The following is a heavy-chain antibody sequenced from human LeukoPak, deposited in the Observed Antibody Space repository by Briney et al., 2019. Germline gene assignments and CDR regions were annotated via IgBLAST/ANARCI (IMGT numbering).Heavy chain of an antibody. Sequence: GGSLRLSCAASGFTFSSYAMHWVRQAPGKGLEWVAVISYDGSNKYYADSVKGRFTISRDNSKNTLYLQMNSLRAEDTAVYYCARENIVVVTAIRDAFDIWGQGTMVTVSS. J-gene: IGHJ3*02. V-gene: IGHV3-30-3*01. D-gene: IGHD2-21*02. CDR1: GFTFSSYA. CDR3: ARENIVVVTAIRDAFDI. CDR2: ISYDGSNK.